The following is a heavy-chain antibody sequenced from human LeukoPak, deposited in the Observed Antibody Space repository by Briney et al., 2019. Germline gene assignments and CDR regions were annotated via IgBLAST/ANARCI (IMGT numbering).Heavy chain of an antibody. CDR2: IYYSGST. CDR3: ARLDSSSWDYYFDY. V-gene: IGHV4-59*08. CDR1: GVSISSYY. D-gene: IGHD6-13*01. Sequence: PSETLSLTCTVSGVSISSYYWSWIRQPPGKGLEWIGYIYYSGSTNYNPSLKSRVTISVDTSKNQFSLKLSSVTAADTAVYYCARLDSSSWDYYFDYWGQGTLVTVSS. J-gene: IGHJ4*02.